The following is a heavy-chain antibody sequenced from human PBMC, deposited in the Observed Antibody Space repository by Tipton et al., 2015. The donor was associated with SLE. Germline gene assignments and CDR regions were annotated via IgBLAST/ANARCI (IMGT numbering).Heavy chain of an antibody. V-gene: IGHV1-18*01. D-gene: IGHD5/OR15-5a*01. Sequence: QLVQSGAEVMQPGASVKVSCKVSDSTFSSYGIGWVRQAPGQGLEWMGWISANTGYIDFAQKFQGRLTLTTDTSTSTAYMELRSLRSDDTAVYYCARDGSTMDWFDPWGQGTLVTVSS. CDR1: DSTFSSYG. CDR3: ARDGSTMDWFDP. J-gene: IGHJ5*02. CDR2: ISANTGYI.